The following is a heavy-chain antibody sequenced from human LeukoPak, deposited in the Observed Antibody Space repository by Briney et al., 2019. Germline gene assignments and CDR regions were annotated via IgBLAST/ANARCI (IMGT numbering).Heavy chain of an antibody. CDR1: VYTFASYG. D-gene: IGHD4-17*01. CDR2: ISAYNGNT. CDR3: ARDHRGTVTYFDY. J-gene: IGHJ4*02. V-gene: IGHV1-18*01. Sequence: ASVKVSCKASVYTFASYGISGVRQARGQGLEWMGWISAYNGNTNYAQKLQGRVTMTTDTSTSTAYMELRSLRSDDTAVYYCARDHRGTVTYFDYWGQGTLVTVPS.